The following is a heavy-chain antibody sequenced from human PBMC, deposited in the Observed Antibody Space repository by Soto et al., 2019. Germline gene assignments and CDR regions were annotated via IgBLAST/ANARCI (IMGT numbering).Heavy chain of an antibody. Sequence: GGSLRLSXAASGFTFSSYAMHWVRQAPGKGLEWVAVISYDGSNKYYADSVKGRFTISRDNSKNTLYLQMNSLRAEDTAVYYCTRDGASIAADDNWFDPWGQGTLVTVSS. CDR1: GFTFSSYA. V-gene: IGHV3-30-3*01. J-gene: IGHJ5*02. CDR3: TRDGASIAADDNWFDP. CDR2: ISYDGSNK. D-gene: IGHD6-13*01.